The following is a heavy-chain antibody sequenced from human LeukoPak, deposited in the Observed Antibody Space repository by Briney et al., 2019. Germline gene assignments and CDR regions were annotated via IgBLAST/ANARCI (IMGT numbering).Heavy chain of an antibody. Sequence: SETLSLTCTVSGGSISSYYWSWIRQPAGKGLEWIGRIYTSGSTNYNPSLKSRVTMTVHTSKNQFSLKLSSVTAADTAVYYCAKFGGMCDNMVVAATRRFDYWGQGTLVTVSS. J-gene: IGHJ4*02. CDR3: AKFGGMCDNMVVAATRRFDY. CDR1: GGSISSYY. D-gene: IGHD2-15*01. CDR2: IYTSGST. V-gene: IGHV4-4*07.